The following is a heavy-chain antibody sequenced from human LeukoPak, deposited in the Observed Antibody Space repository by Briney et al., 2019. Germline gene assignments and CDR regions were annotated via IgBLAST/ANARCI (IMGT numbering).Heavy chain of an antibody. V-gene: IGHV3-15*01. J-gene: IGHJ4*02. CDR2: IKSKGNGGTI. Sequence: GGSLRLSCAASGFAFPNAWVNWVPQAPGKGLEWVGHIKSKGNGGTIDYAAPVKGRFTIAGDESKNTLYLQMNSLETEDTAVYFCTTDPGRGVRGNWGQGTLVTVSS. CDR1: GFAFPNAW. CDR3: TTDPGRGVRGN. D-gene: IGHD3-10*01.